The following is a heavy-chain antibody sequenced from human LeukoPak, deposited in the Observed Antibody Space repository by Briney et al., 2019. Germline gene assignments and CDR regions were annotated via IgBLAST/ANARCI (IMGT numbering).Heavy chain of an antibody. Sequence: GGSLRLSCAASGFSFSNYWMHWVRQAPGKGLVWVSRINSDGSSTTYADPVKGRCTISGDNAKNTLYLQMNSLRAEDTAAYYCARDGVEFYNWFDPWGQGTLVTVSS. V-gene: IGHV3-74*01. D-gene: IGHD2-21*01. CDR2: INSDGSST. J-gene: IGHJ5*02. CDR1: GFSFSNYW. CDR3: ARDGVEFYNWFDP.